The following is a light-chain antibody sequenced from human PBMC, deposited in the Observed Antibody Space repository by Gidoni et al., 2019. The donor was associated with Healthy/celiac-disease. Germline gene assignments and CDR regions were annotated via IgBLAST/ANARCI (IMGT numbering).Light chain of an antibody. V-gene: IGKV3-20*01. Sequence: EIVLTQSPGTLSLSPGERATLSCRASQSVSSSYLAWYQQKPGQAPRLLIYGASSRATGIPDRFCGSGSGTAFTLTIIRLEPEDFAVYYCQQYGSSPWTFGQGTKVEIK. CDR1: QSVSSSY. CDR3: QQYGSSPWT. CDR2: GAS. J-gene: IGKJ1*01.